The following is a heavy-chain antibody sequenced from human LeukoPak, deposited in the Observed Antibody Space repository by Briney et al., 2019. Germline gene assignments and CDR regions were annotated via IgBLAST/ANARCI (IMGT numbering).Heavy chain of an antibody. D-gene: IGHD3-9*01. CDR2: ISYDGSNK. CDR3: ARESYGGGPYDILTGYSD. V-gene: IGHV3-30-3*01. CDR1: GFTFSSYA. J-gene: IGHJ4*02. Sequence: GGSLRLSCAASGFTFSSYAMHCVRQAPGKGLEWVAVISYDGSNKYYADSVKGRFTISRDNSKNTLYLQMNSLRAEDTAVYYCARESYGGGPYDILTGYSDWGQGTLVTVSS.